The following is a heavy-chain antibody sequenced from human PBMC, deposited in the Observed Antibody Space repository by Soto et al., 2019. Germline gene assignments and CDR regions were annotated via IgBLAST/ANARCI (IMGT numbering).Heavy chain of an antibody. V-gene: IGHV3-9*01. CDR3: AKDRNSYYYYDMDV. CDR2: ISWNSDNL. Sequence: GGSLRLSCAASGFTFDDYAMHWVRQAPGKGLEWVSSISWNSDNLDYADSVKGRFTISRDNAKNSLYLQMNSLRAEDTALFYCAKDRNSYYYYDMDVWGQGTTVTVSS. CDR1: GFTFDDYA. J-gene: IGHJ6*02.